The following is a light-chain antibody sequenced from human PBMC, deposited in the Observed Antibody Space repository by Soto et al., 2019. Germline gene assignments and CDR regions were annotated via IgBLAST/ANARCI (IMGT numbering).Light chain of an antibody. Sequence: SYELTQPPSVSVSPGQTASMTCSGDKLGVKYVCWYQQKPGQSPVLVIYDDNKRPSGIPERFSGSNSGNTATLTISGTQAMDEADYSCQAWDSSVVFGGGTKLTVL. CDR2: DDN. J-gene: IGLJ2*01. CDR3: QAWDSSVV. V-gene: IGLV3-1*01. CDR1: KLGVKY.